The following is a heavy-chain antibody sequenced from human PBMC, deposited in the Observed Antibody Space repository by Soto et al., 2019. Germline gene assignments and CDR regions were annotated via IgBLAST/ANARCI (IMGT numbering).Heavy chain of an antibody. Sequence: EVQLLESGGGLVQPGGSLRLSCAASGFTFSSYAMSWVRQAPGKGLEWVSAISGSGGSTYYADSVKGRFTISRDNSKNPLYLQMNSLRGEDTAVYDCAKDLGLYSYGSGSPPGDLWGNGTTVIVSS. CDR3: AKDLGLYSYGSGSPPGDL. CDR1: GFTFSSYA. V-gene: IGHV3-23*01. J-gene: IGHJ6*04. CDR2: ISGSGGST. D-gene: IGHD3-10*01.